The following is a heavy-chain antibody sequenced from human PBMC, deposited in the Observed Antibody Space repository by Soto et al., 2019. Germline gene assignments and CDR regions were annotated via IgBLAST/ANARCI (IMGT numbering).Heavy chain of an antibody. CDR1: GGSFSGYY. D-gene: IGHD1-20*01. CDR2: INHSGST. V-gene: IGHV4-34*01. CDR3: ARGGILHYYYYGMDV. J-gene: IGHJ6*02. Sequence: SETLSLTCAVYGGSFSGYYWSWIRQPPGKGLEWFGEINHSGSTNYNPSLKSRVTISVDTSKNQFSLKLSSVTAADTAVYYCARGGILHYYYYGMDVWGQGTTVTVSS.